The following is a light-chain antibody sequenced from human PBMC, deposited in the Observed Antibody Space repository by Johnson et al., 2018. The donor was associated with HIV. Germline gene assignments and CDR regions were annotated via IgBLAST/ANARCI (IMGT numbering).Light chain of an antibody. CDR1: SSNIGNNY. CDR3: GTWDSSLSAYV. V-gene: IGLV1-51*01. J-gene: IGLJ1*01. Sequence: QSVLTQPPSVSAAPGQKITVSCSGSSSNIGNNYVSWYQQLPGTAPKLLIYDNNKRPSGIPDRFSGSKSGTSATLGITGLQTGDEADYYCGTWDSSLSAYVVVTGTKVTVI. CDR2: DNN.